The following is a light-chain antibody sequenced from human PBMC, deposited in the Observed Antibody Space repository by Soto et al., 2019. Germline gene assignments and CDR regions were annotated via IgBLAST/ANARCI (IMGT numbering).Light chain of an antibody. V-gene: IGLV2-14*01. CDR2: GVN. CDR1: GRDIGAYDY. CDR3: SSYTTSYFYV. Sequence: QSVLTQPASVSGSPGQPITISCTGSGRDIGAYDYVSWYQQHPGKAPKLLIYGVNNRPSGVSYRFSASKSAFTASLTISGLQAEDEAHYYCSSYTTSYFYVFGPGTRSPS. J-gene: IGLJ1*01.